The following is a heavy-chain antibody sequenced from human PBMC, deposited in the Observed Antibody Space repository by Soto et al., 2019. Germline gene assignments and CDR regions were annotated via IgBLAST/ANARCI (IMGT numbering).Heavy chain of an antibody. D-gene: IGHD6-13*01. J-gene: IGHJ6*02. CDR1: GFTFSSYE. CDR3: ARLYSSSYYYYYGMDV. CDR2: ISSSGSTI. V-gene: IGHV3-48*03. Sequence: LRLSCAASGFTFSSYEMNWVRQAPGKGLEWVSYISSSGSTIYYADSVKGRFTISRDNAKNSLYLQMNSLRAEDTAVYYCARLYSSSYYYYYGMDVWGQGTTVTVSS.